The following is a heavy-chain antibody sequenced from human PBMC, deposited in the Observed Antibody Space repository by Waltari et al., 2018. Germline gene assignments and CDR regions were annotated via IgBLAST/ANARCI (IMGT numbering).Heavy chain of an antibody. J-gene: IGHJ4*02. V-gene: IGHV1-69*08. CDR3: ARDIIAAAGTQLGY. CDR2: IIPSLGIA. CDR1: GGTFSSYT. D-gene: IGHD6-13*01. Sequence: QVQLVQSGAEVKKPGSSVKVSCKASGGTFSSYTISWVRQAPGQGLEWMGRIIPSLGIANYAQKFQGRVTSTADKSTSTAYMELSSLRSEDTAVYYCARDIIAAAGTQLGYWGQGTLVTVSS.